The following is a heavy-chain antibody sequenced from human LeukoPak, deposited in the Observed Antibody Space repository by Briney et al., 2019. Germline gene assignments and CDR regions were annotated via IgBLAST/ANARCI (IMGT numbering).Heavy chain of an antibody. J-gene: IGHJ3*02. D-gene: IGHD3-22*01. CDR3: ARGRSSGPPSDAFDI. V-gene: IGHV1-18*01. CDR2: ISAYNGNT. Sequence: GASVKVSCKASGYTFTSYGISWVRQAPGQGLEWMGWISAYNGNTNYAQKLQGRVTITADKSTSTAYMELSSLRSEDTAVYYCARGRSSGPPSDAFDIWGQGTMVTVSS. CDR1: GYTFTSYG.